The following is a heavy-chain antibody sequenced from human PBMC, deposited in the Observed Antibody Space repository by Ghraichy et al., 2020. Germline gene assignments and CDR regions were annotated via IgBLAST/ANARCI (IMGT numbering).Heavy chain of an antibody. CDR2: INHSGST. J-gene: IGHJ6*02. Sequence: SETLSLTCVVYGGSLSDYYWSWIRQPPGKGLEWIGEINHSGSTKYNPSLKSRVTILVDTSKNQFSLKLSSVTAADTAVYYCARGGADLEWLLYVSVRRPYHMDVWGQGTTVTVSS. CDR1: GGSLSDYY. V-gene: IGHV4-34*01. D-gene: IGHD3-3*01. CDR3: ARGGADLEWLLYVSVRRPYHMDV.